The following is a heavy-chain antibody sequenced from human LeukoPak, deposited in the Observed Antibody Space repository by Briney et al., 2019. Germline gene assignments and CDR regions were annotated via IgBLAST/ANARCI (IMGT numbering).Heavy chain of an antibody. CDR1: GFTFSNYW. J-gene: IGHJ4*02. Sequence: GGSLRLSCAASGFTFSNYWMHWVRRAPGEGLVWVAHINSDGRSTSYADSVKGRFTISRDNAKNTLYVQMNRLRSEDTAVYYCARGRSGFYNDYWGQGTLVTVSS. D-gene: IGHD3-3*01. V-gene: IGHV3-74*01. CDR3: ARGRSGFYNDY. CDR2: INSDGRST.